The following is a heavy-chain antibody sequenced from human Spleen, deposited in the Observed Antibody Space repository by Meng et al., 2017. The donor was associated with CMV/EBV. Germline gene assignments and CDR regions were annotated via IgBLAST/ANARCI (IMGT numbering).Heavy chain of an antibody. J-gene: IGHJ4*02. V-gene: IGHV4-30-4*08. CDR3: ARVSSLELPDFDY. D-gene: IGHD1-7*01. CDR1: GGSISTADYY. Sequence: SETLSLTCTVSGGSISTADYYWSWIRQPPGKGLEWIGYIYYSGSTYYSGSTYYNPSLKSRVTISIETSKNQFSLNLRSATAADTAVYYCARVSSLELPDFDYWGQGTLVTVSS. CDR2: IYYSGSTYYSGST.